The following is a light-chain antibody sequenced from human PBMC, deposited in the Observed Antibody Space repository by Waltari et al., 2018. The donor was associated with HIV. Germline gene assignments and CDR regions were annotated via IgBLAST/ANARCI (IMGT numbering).Light chain of an antibody. J-gene: IGLJ3*02. Sequence: HSVLTQPPSASGTPGQRVTISCSGSSSNIGSNDVDWYQQLPGTAPKRLIYRNDQRPSGVPDRFSGTKSGTSASLAISGLRSEDEADYYCSAWDDGLDGLLVFGGGTKLTVL. CDR3: SAWDDGLDGLLV. CDR1: SSNIGSND. CDR2: RND. V-gene: IGLV1-47*01.